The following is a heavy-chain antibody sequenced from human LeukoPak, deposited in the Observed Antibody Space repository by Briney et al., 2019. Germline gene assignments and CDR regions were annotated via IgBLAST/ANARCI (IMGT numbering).Heavy chain of an antibody. CDR2: IYYSGST. J-gene: IGHJ6*02. V-gene: IGHV4-61*01. CDR3: ARDPYESSGWWKGSFYYGMDV. CDR1: GGSVSSGSYY. D-gene: IGHD6-19*01. Sequence: PSETLSVTCTVSGGSVSSGSYYWSWIRQPPGKGLEWIGYIYYSGSTNYNPSLKSRVTISVDTSKNQFSLQLSSVTAADTAVYYCARDPYESSGWWKGSFYYGMDVRGEGATVTVSS.